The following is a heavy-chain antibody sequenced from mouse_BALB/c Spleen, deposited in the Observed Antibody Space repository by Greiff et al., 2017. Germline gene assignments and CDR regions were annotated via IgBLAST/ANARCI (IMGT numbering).Heavy chain of an antibody. Sequence: EVQLVESGGGLVKLGGSLKLSCAASGFTFSSYYMSWVRQTPEKRLELVAAINSNGGSTYYPDTVKGRFTISRDNAKNTLYLQMSSLKSEDTALYCCAGRSSGGFDYWGQGTTLTVSS. CDR3: AGRSSGGFDY. J-gene: IGHJ2*01. V-gene: IGHV5-6-2*01. CDR2: INSNGGST. CDR1: GFTFSSYY.